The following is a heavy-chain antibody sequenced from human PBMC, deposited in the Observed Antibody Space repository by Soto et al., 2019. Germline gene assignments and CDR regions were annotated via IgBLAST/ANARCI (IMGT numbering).Heavy chain of an antibody. D-gene: IGHD6-13*01. CDR2: ISSSSSTI. V-gene: IGHV3-48*02. J-gene: IGHJ6*02. Sequence: GGSLRLSCAASGFTFSSYSMNWVRQAPGKGLEWVSYISSSSSTIYYADSVKGRFTISRDNAKNSLYLQMNSLRDEDTAVYYCARGGLTGYSSSWHRYYYGMDVWGQGTTGTVPS. CDR1: GFTFSSYS. CDR3: ARGGLTGYSSSWHRYYYGMDV.